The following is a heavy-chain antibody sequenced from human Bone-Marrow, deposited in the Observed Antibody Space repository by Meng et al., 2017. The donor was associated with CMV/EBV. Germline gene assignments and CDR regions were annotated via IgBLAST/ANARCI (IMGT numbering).Heavy chain of an antibody. CDR2: IKQDGSEK. D-gene: IGHD3-22*01. V-gene: IGHV3-7*02. J-gene: IGHJ6*02. CDR3: ARAAQDWYTMIVDYGMDV. CDR1: GYTFTSYD. Sequence: SCKASGYTFTSYDINWVRQATGQGLEWVANIKQDGSEKYYVDSVKGRFTISRDNTKNSLYLQMNSLRAEDTAVFYCARAAQDWYTMIVDYGMDVWGQGTTATVSS.